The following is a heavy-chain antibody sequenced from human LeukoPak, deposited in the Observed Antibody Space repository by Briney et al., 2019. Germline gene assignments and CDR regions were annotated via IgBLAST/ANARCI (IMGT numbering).Heavy chain of an antibody. CDR3: VRDPGHYDSSGLPENWFDP. CDR1: GFNFNTYT. CDR2: ISCNSSYI. Sequence: PGGSLRLSCAASGFNFNTYTMNWVRQAPGKGLEWVSSISCNSSYIYYADAVHGRFTVSRDNAKYSLYLQMNSLRAEDTAVYYCVRDPGHYDSSGLPENWFDPWGQGTLVTVSS. D-gene: IGHD3-22*01. V-gene: IGHV3-21*01. J-gene: IGHJ5*02.